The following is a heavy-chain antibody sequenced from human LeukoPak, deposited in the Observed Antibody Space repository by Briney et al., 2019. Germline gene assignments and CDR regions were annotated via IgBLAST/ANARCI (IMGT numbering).Heavy chain of an antibody. D-gene: IGHD5-24*01. J-gene: IGHJ4*02. CDR2: ISSRGGTM. V-gene: IGHV3-48*03. Sequence: PGGSLRLSCAASGFTFSNYEMNWVRQAPGKGLEWVAYISSRGGTMNYAYSVKGRFTISRDNANNSLYLQMNSLRAEDTAVYYCARETGYNLNDWGQGTLVTVSS. CDR3: ARETGYNLND. CDR1: GFTFSNYE.